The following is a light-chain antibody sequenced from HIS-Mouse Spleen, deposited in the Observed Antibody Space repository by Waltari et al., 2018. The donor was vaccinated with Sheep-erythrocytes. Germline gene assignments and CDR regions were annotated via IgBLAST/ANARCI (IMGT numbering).Light chain of an antibody. CDR3: AAWDDSLNGPV. Sequence: QSVLTQPPSASGTPGQRVTISCSGSSSNIGSNTVNWYQQLPGTAPKLLIYSNNQRPSWVPDRFSGSKSGTSASLAISGLQSEDEADYYCAAWDDSLNGPVFGGGTKLTFL. CDR2: SNN. CDR1: SSNIGSNT. V-gene: IGLV1-44*01. J-gene: IGLJ3*02.